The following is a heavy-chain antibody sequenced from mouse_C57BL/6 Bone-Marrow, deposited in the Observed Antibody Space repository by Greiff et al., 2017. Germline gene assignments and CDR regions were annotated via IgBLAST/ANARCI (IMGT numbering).Heavy chain of an antibody. Sequence: QVQLQQSGAELVRPGTSVKMSCKASGYTFTNYWIGWAKQRPGHGLEWIGDIYPGGGYTNYNEKLKGKATLTADKSTSTAYLQFSSLTSEDSAISYCAREGYYYVSYYAMDYWGQGTSVTVSS. D-gene: IGHD1-1*01. V-gene: IGHV1-63*01. CDR1: GYTFTNYW. CDR2: IYPGGGYT. J-gene: IGHJ4*01. CDR3: AREGYYYVSYYAMDY.